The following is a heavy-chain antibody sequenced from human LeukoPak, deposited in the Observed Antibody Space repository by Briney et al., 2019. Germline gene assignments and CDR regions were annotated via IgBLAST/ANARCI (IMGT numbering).Heavy chain of an antibody. Sequence: ASVKVSCKASGYTFTGYYMHWVRQAPGQGLEWMGWINSNSGDTKYAQKFQGRVIMTRDTSITTADMELTSLRSDDTAVYYCARGPATTGFDYWGQGTLVTVSS. D-gene: IGHD2-15*01. V-gene: IGHV1-2*02. CDR3: ARGPATTGFDY. J-gene: IGHJ4*02. CDR2: INSNSGDT. CDR1: GYTFTGYY.